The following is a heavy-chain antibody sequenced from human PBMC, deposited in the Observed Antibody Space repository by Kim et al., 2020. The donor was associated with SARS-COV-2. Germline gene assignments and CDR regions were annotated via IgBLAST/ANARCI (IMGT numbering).Heavy chain of an antibody. CDR3: TRDQGRSDY. CDR1: EFTFSTYW. J-gene: IGHJ4*02. V-gene: IGHV3-7*05. Sequence: GGSLRLSCAASEFTFSTYWMNWVRQAPGKGPEWVANVNGDGSETYYMDSVKGRFTISRDNAKNLLYLQMNSLRVEDTAVYYCTRDQGRSDYWGQGTLV. D-gene: IGHD2-15*01. CDR2: VNGDGSET.